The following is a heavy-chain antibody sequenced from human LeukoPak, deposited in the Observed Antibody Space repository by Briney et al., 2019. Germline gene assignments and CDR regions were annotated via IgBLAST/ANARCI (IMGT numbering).Heavy chain of an antibody. CDR2: IRYDGSNK. J-gene: IGHJ4*02. CDR1: GFTFSNYG. D-gene: IGHD4-17*01. V-gene: IGHV3-30*02. CDR3: AKADVYDYGDYFDY. Sequence: GGSLTLSCAASGFTFSNYGMHWVRQAPGKGLEWVAFIRYDGSNKYYADSVKGRFTISRDNSKNTLYLQMNSLRAEDTAVYYCAKADVYDYGDYFDYWGQGTLVTVSS.